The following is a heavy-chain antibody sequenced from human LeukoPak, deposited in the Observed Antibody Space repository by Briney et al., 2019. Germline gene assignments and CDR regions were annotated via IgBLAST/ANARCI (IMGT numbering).Heavy chain of an antibody. CDR3: ASKIEAGYSSFDY. CDR1: GGSISSSNW. Sequence: PSETLSLTCAVSGGSISSSNWWSWVRQPPGKGLEWIGEIYHSGSTNYNPSLKSRVPISVDKSKNQFSLKLSSVTAADTAVYYCASKIEAGYSSFDYWGQGTLVTVSS. CDR2: IYHSGST. V-gene: IGHV4-4*02. J-gene: IGHJ4*02. D-gene: IGHD6-19*01.